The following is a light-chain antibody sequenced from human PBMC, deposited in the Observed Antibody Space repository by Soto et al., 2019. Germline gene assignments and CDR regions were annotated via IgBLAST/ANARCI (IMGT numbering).Light chain of an antibody. J-gene: IGLJ1*01. CDR1: SSNIGGGYD. Sequence: QSVLTQPPSVSGAPGQRVTISCTGSSSNIGGGYDVHWYQQLPGTAPKLLIYRNSNRPSGVPDRFSGSKSGTSASLAITGLQAEDEADYYCQSYDSSLSGLYVFGTGTKLTVL. V-gene: IGLV1-40*01. CDR3: QSYDSSLSGLYV. CDR2: RNS.